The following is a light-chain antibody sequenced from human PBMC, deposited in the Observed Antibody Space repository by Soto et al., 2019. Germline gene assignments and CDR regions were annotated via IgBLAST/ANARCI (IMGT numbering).Light chain of an antibody. CDR1: SSDVGGYNY. J-gene: IGLJ1*01. CDR3: SSHTSSRPLYV. V-gene: IGLV2-14*01. CDR2: EVS. Sequence: YVLTQPSAVSVSPGQSITISCTGTSSDVGGYNYVSWYQQHPGKAPKLMIYEVSNRPSGVSNRFSGSKSGNTASLTISGLQSEDEADYYCSSHTSSRPLYVFGTGTTSPS.